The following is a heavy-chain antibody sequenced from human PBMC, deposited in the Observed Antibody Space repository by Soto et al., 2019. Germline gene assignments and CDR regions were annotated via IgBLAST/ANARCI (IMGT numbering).Heavy chain of an antibody. CDR2: ISYDGSNK. Sequence: QVQLVESGGGVVQPGRSLRLSCAASGFTFSSYGMHWVRQAPGKGLEWVAVISYDGSNKYYADSVKGRFTISRDNSKNTLYMQLNSRRAEDAAVYYCGKGVSGYYYASRAPPPDVWGQGTLVTVSS. CDR1: GFTFSSYG. CDR3: GKGVSGYYYASRAPPPDV. J-gene: IGHJ4*02. V-gene: IGHV3-30*18. D-gene: IGHD3-22*01.